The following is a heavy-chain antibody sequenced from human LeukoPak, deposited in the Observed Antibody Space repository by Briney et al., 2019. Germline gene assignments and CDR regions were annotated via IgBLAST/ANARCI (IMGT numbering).Heavy chain of an antibody. CDR3: ARSVPYNWKPLGWFDP. V-gene: IGHV4-4*07. CDR2: IYTSGST. Sequence: SETLSLTCTVSGGSISSYYWSWIRQPAGKGLEWIGRIYTSGSTNYNPSLKSRVTMSVDTSKNQFSLKLSSVTAADTAVYYCARSVPYNWKPLGWFDPWGQGTLVTVSS. J-gene: IGHJ5*02. CDR1: GGSISSYY. D-gene: IGHD1-20*01.